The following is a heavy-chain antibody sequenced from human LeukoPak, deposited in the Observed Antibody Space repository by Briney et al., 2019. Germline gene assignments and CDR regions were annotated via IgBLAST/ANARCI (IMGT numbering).Heavy chain of an antibody. V-gene: IGHV4-59*01. D-gene: IGHD2-15*01. CDR2: IYYSGST. CDR1: GGSISSYY. J-gene: IGHJ6*04. CDR3: ARDHPYCSGGSCSGMDV. Sequence: KPSETLSLTCTVSGGSISSYYWSWIRQPPGKGLEWIGYIYYSGSTNYNPSLKSRVTISVDTSKNQFSLKLSSVTAADTAVYYCARDHPYCSGGSCSGMDVWGKGTTVTVSS.